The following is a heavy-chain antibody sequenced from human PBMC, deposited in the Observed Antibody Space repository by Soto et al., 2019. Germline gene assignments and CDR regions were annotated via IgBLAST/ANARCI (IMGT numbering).Heavy chain of an antibody. D-gene: IGHD3-16*02. CDR1: GFTFDDYA. CDR2: ISWNSGSI. Sequence: GGSLRLSCAASGFTFDDYAMHWVRQAPGKGLEWVSGISWNSGSIGYADSVKGRFTISRDNAKNSLYLQMNSLRAEDTALYYCAKDSNYDYIWGSYRPTGYFDYWGKGTLVTVSS. CDR3: AKDSNYDYIWGSYRPTGYFDY. J-gene: IGHJ4*02. V-gene: IGHV3-9*01.